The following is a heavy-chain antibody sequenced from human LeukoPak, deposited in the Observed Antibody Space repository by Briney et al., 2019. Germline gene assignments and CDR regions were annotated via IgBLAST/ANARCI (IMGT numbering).Heavy chain of an antibody. V-gene: IGHV4-39*01. Sequence: SETLSLTCTVSGGSISSSSYYWGWIRQPPGKGLEWIGSIYYSGSTYYNPSLKSRVTISVDTSKNQFSLKLSSVTAADTAVYYCARHVITMVRGVINSYFDYWGRGTLVTVSS. CDR1: GGSISSSSYY. D-gene: IGHD3-10*01. CDR3: ARHVITMVRGVINSYFDY. J-gene: IGHJ4*02. CDR2: IYYSGST.